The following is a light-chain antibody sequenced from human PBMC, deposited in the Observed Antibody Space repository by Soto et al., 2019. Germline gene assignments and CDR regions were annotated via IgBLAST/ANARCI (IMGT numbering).Light chain of an antibody. CDR1: SSNLGSNS. J-gene: IGLJ3*02. CDR3: AAWDDSLNGPV. V-gene: IGLV1-44*01. CDR2: NTY. Sequence: QPVLTQPPSASGTPGQRVIISCSGSSSNLGSNSGNWYQQLPGTAPKLLIYNTYQRPLGVPDRFSGSKSGTSASLAISGLQSEDEGDYFCAAWDDSLNGPVLGGGTKLTVL.